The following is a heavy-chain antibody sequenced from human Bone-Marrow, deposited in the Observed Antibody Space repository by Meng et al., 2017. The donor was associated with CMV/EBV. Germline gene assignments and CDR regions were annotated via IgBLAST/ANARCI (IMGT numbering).Heavy chain of an antibody. CDR3: AREAAAGVGYFDY. CDR2: IYSGGST. V-gene: IGHV3-53*01. Sequence: LSLTCAASGFTVSSNYMSWVRQAPGKGLEWVSVIYSGGSTYYADSVKGRFTISRDNSKNTLYLQMNSLRAEDTAVYYCAREAAAGVGYFDYWGQGTLVTVSS. D-gene: IGHD6-13*01. CDR1: GFTVSSNY. J-gene: IGHJ4*02.